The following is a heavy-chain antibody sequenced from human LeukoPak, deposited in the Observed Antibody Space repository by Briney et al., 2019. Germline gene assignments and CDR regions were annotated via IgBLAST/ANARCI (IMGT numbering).Heavy chain of an antibody. D-gene: IGHD6-19*01. CDR2: IIPTLGIA. J-gene: IGHJ4*02. CDR1: GGTFSSYS. V-gene: IGHV1-69*04. CDR3: AGEEERGVTVAGTAFDY. Sequence: SVKVSCKASGGTFSSYSITWVRRAPGQGLEWMGRIIPTLGIANYAQKFQGRVTITADKSTSTAYMELSSLRSEDTAVYYCAGEEERGVTVAGTAFDYWGQGTLVTVSS.